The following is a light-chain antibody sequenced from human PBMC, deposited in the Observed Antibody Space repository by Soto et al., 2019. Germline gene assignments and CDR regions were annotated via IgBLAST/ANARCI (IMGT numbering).Light chain of an antibody. V-gene: IGKV1-33*01. J-gene: IGKJ2*01. CDR1: QDVYIY. Sequence: IQLTQSPASLSASIGDRVTITCQASQDVYIYFNWYQQKPGKAPRLLIYDASNLETGVPSRFSGTGSGTHFTFTINSLQAEDFATYYCQQYDNLPPYAFGQGTKLGI. CDR3: QQYDNLPPYA. CDR2: DAS.